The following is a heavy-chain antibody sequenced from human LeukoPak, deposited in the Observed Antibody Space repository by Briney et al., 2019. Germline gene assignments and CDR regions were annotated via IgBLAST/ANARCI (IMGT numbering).Heavy chain of an antibody. D-gene: IGHD3-10*01. Sequence: ASVKVSCKASGYTFTSYGISWVRQAPGQGLGWMGWMSAYNGNTNYAQKLQGRVTMTRDTSTSTVYMELSSLRSDDTAVYYCARDETYYSASGTYYNYFDYWGQGTLVTVSS. CDR2: MSAYNGNT. CDR1: GYTFTSYG. V-gene: IGHV1-18*01. CDR3: ARDETYYSASGTYYNYFDY. J-gene: IGHJ4*02.